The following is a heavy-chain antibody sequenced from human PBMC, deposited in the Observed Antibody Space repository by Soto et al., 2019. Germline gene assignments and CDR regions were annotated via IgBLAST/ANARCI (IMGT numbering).Heavy chain of an antibody. CDR2: IYWDDDK. V-gene: IGHV2-5*02. CDR1: GFSLSTSGVG. J-gene: IGHJ4*02. Sequence: QITLKESGPTLVKPTQTLTLTCTFSGFSLSTSGVGVGWIRQPPGKALEWLALIYWDDDKRYSPSLKSRLTITKDTSKNQVVLTTTNMDPVDTATNSCAHRRGFGEFWGQGTLVTVSS. CDR3: AHRRGFGEF. D-gene: IGHD3-10*01.